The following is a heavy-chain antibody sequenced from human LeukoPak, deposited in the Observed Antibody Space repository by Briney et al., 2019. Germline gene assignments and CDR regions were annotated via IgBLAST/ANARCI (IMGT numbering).Heavy chain of an antibody. CDR2: ISWNSGSI. D-gene: IGHD3-22*01. CDR1: GFTFDDYA. V-gene: IGHV3-9*01. CDR3: AKGDSSGYLVDY. J-gene: IGHJ4*02. Sequence: GGSLRPSCAASGFTFDDYAMHWVRQAPGKGLEWVSGISWNSGSIGYADSVKGRFTISRDNAKNSLYLQMNSLRAEDTALYYCAKGDSSGYLVDYWGQGALVTVSS.